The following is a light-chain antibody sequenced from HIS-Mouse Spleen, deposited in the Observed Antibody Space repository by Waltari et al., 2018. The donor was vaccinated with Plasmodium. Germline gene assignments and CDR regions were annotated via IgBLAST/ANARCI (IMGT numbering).Light chain of an antibody. V-gene: IGKV3-11*01. CDR2: DAS. J-gene: IGKJ5*01. Sequence: IVLTQSPATLSLSPGERATLSCRASQHGSSYLAWDQQKPGPAPRLLIYDASNRATGIPARFSGSGSGTDFTLSISSLEPEDFAVYYCQQRSNWPPTFGQGTRLEIK. CDR3: QQRSNWPPT. CDR1: QHGSSY.